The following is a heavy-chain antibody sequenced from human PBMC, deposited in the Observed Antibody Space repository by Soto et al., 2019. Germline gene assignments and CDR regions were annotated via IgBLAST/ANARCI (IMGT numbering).Heavy chain of an antibody. Sequence: LRRSSGASGFPFSMYPMACIPQAPAAGLEWVSAISGRGDDTYYAGPVKGRFSISRDNSKNMLYLEMNSLRAEDTAVYYCAKDCRKECRYSDGSDIWGQGTKVTVSS. J-gene: IGHJ3*02. V-gene: IGHV3-23*01. D-gene: IGHD3-3*01. CDR3: AKDCRKECRYSDGSDI. CDR2: ISGRGDDT. CDR1: GFPFSMYP.